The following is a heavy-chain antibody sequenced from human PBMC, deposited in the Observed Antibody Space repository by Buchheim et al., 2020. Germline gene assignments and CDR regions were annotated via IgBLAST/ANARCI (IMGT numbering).Heavy chain of an antibody. D-gene: IGHD1-7*01. V-gene: IGHV3-30-3*01. J-gene: IGHJ4*02. CDR1: GFTFSSYA. CDR2: ISYDGSNK. Sequence: QVQLLESGGGLVQPGRSLRLSCAASGFTFSSYAMHWVRQAPGKGLEWVAVISYDGSNKYYADSVKGRFTISRANSKNTLYLKMNRLRAKDTAVYYCARDRTTPSSVDYWGQGTL. CDR3: ARDRTTPSSVDY.